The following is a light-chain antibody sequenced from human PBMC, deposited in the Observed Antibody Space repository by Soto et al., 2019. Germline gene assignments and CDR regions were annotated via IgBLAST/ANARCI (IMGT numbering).Light chain of an antibody. V-gene: IGLV2-14*01. Sequence: QSVLTQPASVCGSLGQSITISCTGTSSDVGAYNYVSWYQQQPGKAPKLMISEVSNRPSGVSNRFSGSKSGNTASLIISGLQAEDEADYYCCSFTSITTYVFGTGTKVTVL. CDR1: SSDVGAYNY. CDR2: EVS. J-gene: IGLJ1*01. CDR3: CSFTSITTYV.